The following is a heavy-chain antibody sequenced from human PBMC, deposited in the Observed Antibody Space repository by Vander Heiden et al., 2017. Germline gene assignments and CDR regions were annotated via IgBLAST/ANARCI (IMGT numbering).Heavy chain of an antibody. D-gene: IGHD5-18*01. CDR2: INHSGST. CDR3: ARGGPYTAMVV. V-gene: IGHV4-34*01. CDR1: GGSFRGYY. J-gene: IGHJ3*01. Sequence: QVQLQQWGAGLLKLSETLSLTCAVYGGSFRGYYWSWIRQPPGKGLEWMGEINHSGSTNYNPSLKSRVTISVDTSKNQFSLKLSSVTAADTAVYYCARGGPYTAMVVWGQRTMVTVSS.